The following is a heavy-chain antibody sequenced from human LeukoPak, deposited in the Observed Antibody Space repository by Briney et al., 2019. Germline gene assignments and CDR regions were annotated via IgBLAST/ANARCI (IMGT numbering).Heavy chain of an antibody. CDR3: ASSWAYFDN. CDR2: ISYDGSNK. Sequence: PGGSLRLSCAASGFTFSSYGMHWVRQAPGKGLEWVAVISYDGSNKYYADSVKGRFTISRDNSKNTLYLQMNSLRAEDTAVYYCASSWAYFDNWGQGTLVTVSS. V-gene: IGHV3-30*03. CDR1: GFTFSSYG. D-gene: IGHD6-13*01. J-gene: IGHJ4*02.